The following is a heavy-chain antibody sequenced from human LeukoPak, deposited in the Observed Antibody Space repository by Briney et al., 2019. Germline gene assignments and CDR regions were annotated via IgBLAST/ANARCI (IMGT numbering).Heavy chain of an antibody. CDR3: ARAAYTIFGVVDGLFDP. Sequence: SETLSLTCTVSGGSISSYYWSWIRQPPGKGLEWIGYIYYSGSTNYNPSLKSRVTISVDTSKNQFSLKLSSVTAADTAVYYCARAAYTIFGVVDGLFDPWGQGTLVTVSS. V-gene: IGHV4-59*01. CDR2: IYYSGST. J-gene: IGHJ5*02. CDR1: GGSISSYY. D-gene: IGHD3-3*01.